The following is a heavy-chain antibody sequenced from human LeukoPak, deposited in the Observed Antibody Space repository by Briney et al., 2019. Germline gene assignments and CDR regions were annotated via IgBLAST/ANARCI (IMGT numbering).Heavy chain of an antibody. Sequence: GASVTVSCKASAYTFTSYYMHWVRQAPGQGLEWMGIINPSGGSTVYAQKFQGRVTMTRDMSTSTVYMELSSLRSEDTAVYYCARDLGMDGSGWFDAFDIWGQGTMVTVSS. CDR2: INPSGGST. CDR3: ARDLGMDGSGWFDAFDI. V-gene: IGHV1-46*01. J-gene: IGHJ3*02. D-gene: IGHD5-24*01. CDR1: AYTFTSYY.